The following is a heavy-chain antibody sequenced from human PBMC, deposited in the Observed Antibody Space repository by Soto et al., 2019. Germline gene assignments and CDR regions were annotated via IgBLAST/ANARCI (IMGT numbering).Heavy chain of an antibody. D-gene: IGHD2-2*01. CDR3: ANNANGIYYYYGMDV. CDR1: GFTFSSYA. Sequence: EVQLLESGGGLVQPGGSLRLSCAASGFTFSSYAMSWVRQAPGKGLEWVSAISGSGGSTYYADSVKGRFTISGDNSKNTLYLQMNGLRAEDTAVYYCANNANGIYYYYGMDVWGQGTTVTVSS. V-gene: IGHV3-23*01. J-gene: IGHJ6*02. CDR2: ISGSGGST.